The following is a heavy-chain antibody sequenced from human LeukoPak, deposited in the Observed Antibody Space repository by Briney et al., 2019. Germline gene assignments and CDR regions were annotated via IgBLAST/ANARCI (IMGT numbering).Heavy chain of an antibody. Sequence: SETLSLTCTVSGGSISSSSYYWGWIRQPPGKGLEWIGSIYYSGSTYYNPSLKSRVTISVDTSRNQFSLKLSSVTAADTAVYYCARDKPVDSSGWYWPSGYYYYYYMDVWGKGTTVTISS. D-gene: IGHD6-19*01. CDR3: ARDKPVDSSGWYWPSGYYYYYYMDV. V-gene: IGHV4-39*07. J-gene: IGHJ6*03. CDR1: GGSISSSSYY. CDR2: IYYSGST.